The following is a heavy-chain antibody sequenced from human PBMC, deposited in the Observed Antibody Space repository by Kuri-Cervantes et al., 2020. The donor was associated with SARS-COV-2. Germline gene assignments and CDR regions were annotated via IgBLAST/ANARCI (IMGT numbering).Heavy chain of an antibody. Sequence: GESLKISCAACGFTFSSYDMHWVRQATGKGLEWVSSISSDSSYIHYADSVKGRFTISRDNAKNSLYLHMNSLRAEDTAVYYCARDSDDDVWSGYSTAEYFQYWGQGTLVTVSS. CDR2: ISSDSSYI. D-gene: IGHD3-3*01. CDR3: ARDSDDDVWSGYSTAEYFQY. V-gene: IGHV3-21*01. CDR1: GFTFSSYD. J-gene: IGHJ1*01.